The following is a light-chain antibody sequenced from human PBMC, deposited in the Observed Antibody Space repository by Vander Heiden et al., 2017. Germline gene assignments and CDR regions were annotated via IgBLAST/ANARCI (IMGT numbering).Light chain of an antibody. CDR1: QSVSSY. V-gene: IGKV3-11*01. CDR2: DAS. Sequence: EIVLTQSPATLSLFPGERATLSCRASQSVSSYLAWYQQKPGQAPRLLIYDASNRATGIPARFSGSGSGTDFTLTISSLEPEDFAVYYCQHRSNWPLTFGPGTKVDIK. CDR3: QHRSNWPLT. J-gene: IGKJ3*01.